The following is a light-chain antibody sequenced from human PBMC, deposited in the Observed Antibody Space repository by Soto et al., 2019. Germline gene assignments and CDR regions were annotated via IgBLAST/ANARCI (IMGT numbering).Light chain of an antibody. CDR3: AAWDDSLNVVV. CDR1: SSNIGSNT. V-gene: IGLV1-44*01. Sequence: QSVLTQPPSASGTPGQRVTISCSGTSSNIGSNTETWYQQLQGTAPKLLIYSNNQRPSGVPDRFSGSKSGTSASLAISGLQSEDEADYYCAAWDDSLNVVVFGGGTKLTVL. CDR2: SNN. J-gene: IGLJ2*01.